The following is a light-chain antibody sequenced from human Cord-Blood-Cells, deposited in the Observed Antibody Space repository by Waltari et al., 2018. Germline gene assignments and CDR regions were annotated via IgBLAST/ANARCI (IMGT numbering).Light chain of an antibody. Sequence: QSALTQPASVSGSPGQSITISCTGTSSDVGGYNYVPWYRQHPGKAPKLMIYDVSKRPSGVSNRFSGSKSGNTASLTISGLQAEDEADYYCSSYTSSSTLYVFGTGTKVTFL. CDR1: SSDVGGYNY. V-gene: IGLV2-14*01. CDR2: DVS. J-gene: IGLJ1*01. CDR3: SSYTSSSTLYV.